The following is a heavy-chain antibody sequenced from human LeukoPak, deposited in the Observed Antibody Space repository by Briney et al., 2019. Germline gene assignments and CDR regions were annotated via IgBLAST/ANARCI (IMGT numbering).Heavy chain of an antibody. J-gene: IGHJ6*03. V-gene: IGHV3-7*01. CDR1: GFTFSSYW. Sequence: GGSLRLSCAASGFTFSSYWMSWVRQAPGKGLEWVANIKQDGSEKYYVDSVKGRFTISRDNAKNSLYLQMNSLRAEDTAVYYCARDPFVVVPAAPYYYYYMDVWGKGTTVTVSS. D-gene: IGHD2-2*01. CDR2: IKQDGSEK. CDR3: ARDPFVVVPAAPYYYYYMDV.